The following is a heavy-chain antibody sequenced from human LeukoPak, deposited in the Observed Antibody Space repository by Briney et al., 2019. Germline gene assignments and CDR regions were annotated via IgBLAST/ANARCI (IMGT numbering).Heavy chain of an antibody. CDR3: ARDRYSGSGSLYDV. Sequence: GGSLRLSCAASGFILSGYEMSWVRQAPGKGLEWVSYLSSTDGTVYYADSVEGRFTISRDNAKNSLYLEMNSLRAEDTAVYYCARDRYSGSGSLYDVWGKGTTVTVSS. V-gene: IGHV3-48*03. J-gene: IGHJ6*04. CDR2: LSSTDGTV. D-gene: IGHD3-10*01. CDR1: GFILSGYE.